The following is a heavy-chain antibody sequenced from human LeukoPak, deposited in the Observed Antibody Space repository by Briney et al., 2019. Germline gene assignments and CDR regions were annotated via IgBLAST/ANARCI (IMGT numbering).Heavy chain of an antibody. CDR3: AKDRYLQIDY. D-gene: IGHD1-1*01. J-gene: IGHJ4*02. CDR1: GFTFSSYG. Sequence: GGPLRLSCAASGFTFSSYGMHWVRQAPGKGLEWVAFIRYDGSNKYYADSVKGRFTISRDNSKNTLYLQMNSLRAEDTAVYYCAKDRYLQIDYWGQGTLVTVSS. CDR2: IRYDGSNK. V-gene: IGHV3-30*02.